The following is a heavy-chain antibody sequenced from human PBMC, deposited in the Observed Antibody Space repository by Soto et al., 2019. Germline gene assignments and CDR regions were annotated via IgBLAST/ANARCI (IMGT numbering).Heavy chain of an antibody. CDR2: LWYDGSNK. CDR1: GFTFSAYG. Sequence: QVQLVESGGGVVQPGRSLRLSCVTSGFTFSAYGMHWVRQAPGKGLEWVAVLWYDGSNKYYADSVKGRFTISRDISKNTLYLQMNSLGAEDTAVYYCARVSSFRGDGYSHFDHWGQGTLVTVSS. D-gene: IGHD5-12*01. CDR3: ARVSSFRGDGYSHFDH. J-gene: IGHJ4*02. V-gene: IGHV3-33*01.